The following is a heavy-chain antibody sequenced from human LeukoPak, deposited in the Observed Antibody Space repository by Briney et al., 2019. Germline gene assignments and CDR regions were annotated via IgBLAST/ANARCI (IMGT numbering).Heavy chain of an antibody. CDR1: GGTFSRYG. CDR3: ARGLRFLEWTTNYYFYMDV. J-gene: IGHJ6*03. D-gene: IGHD3-3*01. V-gene: IGHV1-69*13. CDR2: ITPIFGTA. Sequence: ASVKVSCKASGGTFSRYGISWVRPAPGQGLEWMGGITPIFGTANYAQKFQGRVTITADESTTTAYMELSSLRSEDTAVYYCARGLRFLEWTTNYYFYMDVWGTGTTVTVSS.